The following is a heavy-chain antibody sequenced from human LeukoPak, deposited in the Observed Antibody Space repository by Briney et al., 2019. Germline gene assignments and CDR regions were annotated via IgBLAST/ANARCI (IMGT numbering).Heavy chain of an antibody. D-gene: IGHD3-22*01. CDR3: TTGTTNYYDSIHPGGDY. J-gene: IGHJ4*02. CDR2: IKSKTDGGTT. CDR1: GFTFSNAW. Sequence: PGGSLRLSCAAPGFTFSNAWMSWVRQAPGKGLEWVGRIKSKTDGGTTDYAAPVKGRFTISRDDSKNTLYLQMNSLKTEDTAVYYCTTGTTNYYDSIHPGGDYWGQGTLVTVSS. V-gene: IGHV3-15*01.